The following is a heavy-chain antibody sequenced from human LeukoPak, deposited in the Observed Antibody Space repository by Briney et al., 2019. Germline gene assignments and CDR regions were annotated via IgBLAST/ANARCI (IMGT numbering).Heavy chain of an antibody. V-gene: IGHV4-59*01. D-gene: IGHD2-15*01. J-gene: IGHJ6*02. Sequence: SETLSLTCTVSGGSISSYYWSWIRQPPGKGLEWIGYIYYSGSTNYNPSLKSRVTISVDTSKNQFSLKLSSVTAADTAVYYCARDQATAQDCSGGSCYPLYYYGMDVWGQGTTVTVSS. CDR3: ARDQATAQDCSGGSCYPLYYYGMDV. CDR1: GGSISSYY. CDR2: IYYSGST.